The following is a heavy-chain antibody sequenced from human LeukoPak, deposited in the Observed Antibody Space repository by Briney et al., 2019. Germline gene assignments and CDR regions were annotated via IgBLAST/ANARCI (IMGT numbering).Heavy chain of an antibody. V-gene: IGHV3-48*01. CDR3: ARPYDY. CDR2: ISSSSSTI. Sequence: PGGSLRLSCAASGFTYSSYSMNWVRQAPGKGLEWVSYISSSSSTIYYAYSVKGRFTISRDNANNSLYLQMNSLRAEDTAVYYCARPYDYWGQGTLVTPSS. CDR1: GFTYSSYS. J-gene: IGHJ4*02.